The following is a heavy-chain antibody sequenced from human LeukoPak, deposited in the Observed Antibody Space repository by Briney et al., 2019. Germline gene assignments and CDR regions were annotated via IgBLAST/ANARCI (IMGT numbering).Heavy chain of an antibody. CDR2: ISGSGGST. D-gene: IGHD3-22*01. CDR3: AKGYYDRSGYATADY. Sequence: GGSLRLSCAASGLTVSGNYMTWVRQAPGKGLEWVSAISGSGGSTYYADSVKGRFTISRDNSKNTLYLQMNTLRAEDTAVYYCAKGYYDRSGYATADYWGQGTLVTVSS. CDR1: GLTVSGNY. V-gene: IGHV3-23*01. J-gene: IGHJ4*02.